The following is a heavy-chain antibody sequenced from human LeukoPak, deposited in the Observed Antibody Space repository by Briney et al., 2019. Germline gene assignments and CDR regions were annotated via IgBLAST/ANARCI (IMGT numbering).Heavy chain of an antibody. J-gene: IGHJ4*02. CDR2: ISYDGSNK. CDR3: AKGDSGLLWFGESALIDY. CDR1: GFTFSSYG. Sequence: PGRSLRLSCAASGFTFSSYGTHWVRQAPGKGLEWVAVISYDGSNKYYADSVKGRFTISRDNSKNTLYLQMNSLRAEDTAVYYCAKGDSGLLWFGESALIDYGGQGTLVTVSS. V-gene: IGHV3-30*18. D-gene: IGHD3-10*01.